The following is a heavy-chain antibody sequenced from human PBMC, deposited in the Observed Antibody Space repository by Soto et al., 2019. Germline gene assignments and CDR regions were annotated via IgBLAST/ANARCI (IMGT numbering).Heavy chain of an antibody. CDR1: GFTFSSYA. CDR2: ISGSGGST. Sequence: GGSLRLSCAASGFTFSSYAMSWVRQAPGKGLEWVSAISGSGGSTYYADSVKGRFTISRDNSKNTLYLQMNSLRAEDTAVYYCARIVVVITSGEDYWGQGTLVTVSS. CDR3: ARIVVVITSGEDY. D-gene: IGHD3-22*01. V-gene: IGHV3-23*01. J-gene: IGHJ4*02.